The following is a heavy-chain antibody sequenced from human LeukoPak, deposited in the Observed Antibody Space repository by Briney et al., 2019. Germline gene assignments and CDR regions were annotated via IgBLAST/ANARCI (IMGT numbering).Heavy chain of an antibody. CDR3: MRDPRTTKNAFDI. J-gene: IGHJ3*02. V-gene: IGHV1-2*02. CDR2: INPNSGGT. Sequence: GASVKVSCKASGYTFTDYYMHWVQQAPGQGLQWMGWINPNSGGTNYAQNFQGRVTMTRDTSINTAYMDLNWLTSDDTAVYYCMRDPRTTKNAFDIWGQGTMVTVSS. D-gene: IGHD4-11*01. CDR1: GYTFTDYY.